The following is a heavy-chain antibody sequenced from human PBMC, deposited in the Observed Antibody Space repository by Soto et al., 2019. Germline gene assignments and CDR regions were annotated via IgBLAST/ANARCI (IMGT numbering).Heavy chain of an antibody. V-gene: IGHV4-59*01. Sequence: GTPSETLSLTCTVSGGSISSYYWSWIRQPPGKGLEWIGYIYYSGSTNYNPSLKSRVTISVDTSKNQFSLKLSSVTAADTAVYYCARDRRYYYDSSGYYSYGMDVWGQGTTVTVSS. CDR3: ARDRRYYYDSSGYYSYGMDV. CDR2: IYYSGST. D-gene: IGHD3-22*01. CDR1: GGSISSYY. J-gene: IGHJ6*02.